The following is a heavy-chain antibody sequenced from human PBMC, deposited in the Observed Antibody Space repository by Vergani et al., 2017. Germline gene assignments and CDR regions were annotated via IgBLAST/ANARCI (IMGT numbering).Heavy chain of an antibody. Sequence: QVQLQESGPGLVKPSQTLSLTCTVSGGSISSGGYYWSWIRQHPGKGLEWVGYIYYSGSTYYNPSLKSRVTIAVDTSKTQFSLKLSSVTAADTAVDYCARRPRMYSSGWYVFDYWGQGTLVTVSS. J-gene: IGHJ4*02. CDR1: GGSISSGGYY. D-gene: IGHD6-19*01. V-gene: IGHV4-31*03. CDR2: IYYSGST. CDR3: ARRPRMYSSGWYVFDY.